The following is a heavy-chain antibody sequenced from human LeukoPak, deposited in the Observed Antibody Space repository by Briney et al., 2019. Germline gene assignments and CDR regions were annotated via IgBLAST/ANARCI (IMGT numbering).Heavy chain of an antibody. Sequence: GGSLRLSCAASGFTVSSNYMSWVRQAPGKGLEWVSVIYSGGSTYYADSVKGRFTISRDNSKNTLYLQMNSLRAEDTAVYYCAKRSLRDGYNSWYYFDYWGQGTLVTVSS. V-gene: IGHV3-53*01. CDR1: GFTVSSNY. D-gene: IGHD5-24*01. J-gene: IGHJ4*02. CDR3: AKRSLRDGYNSWYYFDY. CDR2: IYSGGST.